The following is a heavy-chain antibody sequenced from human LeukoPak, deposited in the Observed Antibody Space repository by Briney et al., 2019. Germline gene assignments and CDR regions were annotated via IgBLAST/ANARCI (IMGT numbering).Heavy chain of an antibody. CDR2: VYSGGST. CDR1: GFTVSSNY. V-gene: IGHV3-66*02. D-gene: IGHD3-3*01. J-gene: IGHJ4*02. CDR3: AREALFHYDY. Sequence: GGSLRLSCAASGFTVSSNYMSWVRQAPGKGLEWVSVVYSGGSTYYADSVKGRFTISRDNSKNTLYLQMNSLRAEDTAVYYCAREALFHYDYWGQGTLVTVSS.